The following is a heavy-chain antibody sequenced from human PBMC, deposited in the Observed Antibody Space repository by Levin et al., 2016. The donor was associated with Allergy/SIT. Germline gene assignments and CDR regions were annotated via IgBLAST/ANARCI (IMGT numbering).Heavy chain of an antibody. J-gene: IGHJ4*01. V-gene: IGHV5-51*01. D-gene: IGHD3-10*01. CDR2: IYPRDSDT. Sequence: VRQMPGKGLEWMGVIYPRDSDTRYSPSFQGQVTISADKSITTAHLQWSSLKASDTAVYYCARLPSLVRGAFFDYWGHGTLVTVSS. CDR3: ARLPSLVRGAFFDY.